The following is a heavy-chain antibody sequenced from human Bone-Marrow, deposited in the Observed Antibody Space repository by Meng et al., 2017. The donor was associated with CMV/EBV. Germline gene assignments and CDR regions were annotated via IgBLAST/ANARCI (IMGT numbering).Heavy chain of an antibody. CDR3: ARGGYYGSGNYVNYFDY. D-gene: IGHD3-10*01. V-gene: IGHV3-9*01. J-gene: IGHJ4*02. CDR2: ITWNSGSI. CDR1: GFTFDDYA. Sequence: LSLTCAASGFTFDDYAMHWVRQAPGKGLEWVSGITWNSGSIGYADSVKGRFTISRDNAKNSLYLQMNSLRVEDTAFYYCARGGYYGSGNYVNYFDYWGQGTLVTVSS.